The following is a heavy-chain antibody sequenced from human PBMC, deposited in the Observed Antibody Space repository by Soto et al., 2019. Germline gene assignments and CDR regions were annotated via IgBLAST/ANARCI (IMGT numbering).Heavy chain of an antibody. J-gene: IGHJ6*02. Sequence: SATLSLTCTVSGASISSYYWSWIRQPPGKGLEWMGFTYHRGTTNYNPSLKSRVTIVVDTSKNQFSLRLRSVTAADTAVYYCARDGDGRMTTNPYYYNGMDVWGPGTTVTVSS. CDR2: TYHRGTT. CDR3: ARDGDGRMTTNPYYYNGMDV. D-gene: IGHD4-4*01. CDR1: GASISSYY. V-gene: IGHV4-59*13.